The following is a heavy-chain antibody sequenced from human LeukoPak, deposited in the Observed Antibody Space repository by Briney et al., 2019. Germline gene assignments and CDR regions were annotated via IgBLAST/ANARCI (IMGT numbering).Heavy chain of an antibody. J-gene: IGHJ6*02. CDR2: ISGDGDST. CDR3: AKHIAVSKGYYYYTMDV. D-gene: IGHD6-19*01. Sequence: PGGSLRLSCAASGFAFDDYAMHWVRQAPGKGLEWVSLISGDGDSTYYEDSVNGRFTISRDNIKNSLYLQMNSLRTEDTALYYCAKHIAVSKGYYYYTMDVWGQGTTVTVSS. V-gene: IGHV3-43*02. CDR1: GFAFDDYA.